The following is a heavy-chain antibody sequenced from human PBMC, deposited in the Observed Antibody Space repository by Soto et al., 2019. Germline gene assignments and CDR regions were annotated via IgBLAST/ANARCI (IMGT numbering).Heavy chain of an antibody. V-gene: IGHV4-34*01. D-gene: IGHD4-17*01. CDR1: GWSFSGYY. J-gene: IGHJ4*02. Sequence: QVQLPQWGAGLLKPSETLSLPCAVYGWSFSGYYWSWIRQPPGKGLEWIGEINHSGSTNYNPSLKSRVTISVDTSKNQFSLKLSSVTAADTAVYYCARAYGGNVFDYWGQGTLVTVSS. CDR2: INHSGST. CDR3: ARAYGGNVFDY.